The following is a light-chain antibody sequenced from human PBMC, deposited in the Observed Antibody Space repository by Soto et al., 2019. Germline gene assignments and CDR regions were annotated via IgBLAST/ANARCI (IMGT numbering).Light chain of an antibody. CDR1: QSISIH. CDR3: QQSSSILPFT. J-gene: IGKJ3*01. V-gene: IGKV1-39*01. CDR2: AAS. Sequence: DIQMTQSPSSLSASVGDRVTITCRASQSISIHLNWYQHKPGKAPKLLIYAASSLESGVPSRFSADGSGTDFTLTISSLQPEDFATYYCQQSSSILPFTFGPWTRVDFK.